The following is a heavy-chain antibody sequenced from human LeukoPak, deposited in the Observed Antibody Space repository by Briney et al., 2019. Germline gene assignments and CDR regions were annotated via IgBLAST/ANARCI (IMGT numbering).Heavy chain of an antibody. Sequence: PSETLSLTCTVSGGSISSSSYSWGWIRQPPGKGLEWIGSVSHSGSINYDPSLKNRVTISVDTSKSQFSLKLSSVTAADTAVYYRWAIVTTIKLDVWGQGTLVTVSS. V-gene: IGHV4-39*01. CDR1: GGSISSSSYS. CDR3: WAIVTTIKLDV. CDR2: VSHSGSI. D-gene: IGHD5-12*01. J-gene: IGHJ4*02.